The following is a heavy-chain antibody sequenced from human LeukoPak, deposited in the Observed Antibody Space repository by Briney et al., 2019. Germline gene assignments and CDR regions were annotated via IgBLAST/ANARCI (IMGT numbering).Heavy chain of an antibody. V-gene: IGHV3-23*01. CDR2: ISGSGGST. CDR1: GFTFSSYA. D-gene: IGHD3-10*01. J-gene: IGHJ3*02. CDR3: AKSGYYGSGSYADAFDI. Sequence: GGSLRLSCAASGFTFSSYAMSWVRQAPGKGLEWVSAISGSGGSTYCADSVKGRFTISRDNSKNTLYLQMNSLRAEDTAVYYCAKSGYYGSGSYADAFDIWGQGTMVTVSS.